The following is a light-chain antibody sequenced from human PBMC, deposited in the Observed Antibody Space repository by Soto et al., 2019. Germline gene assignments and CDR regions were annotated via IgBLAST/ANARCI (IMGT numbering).Light chain of an antibody. CDR1: ASDVAGYNY. CDR2: DVN. V-gene: IGLV2-11*01. CDR3: CSFAGSYYV. Sequence: QSVLTQPRSVSGSPGQSVAISCSGTASDVAGYNYVTWYQQYPGKAPKLMIYDVNKRPSGVPDRFSGSKSGNTASLIISGLQAEDEADYYCCSFAGSYYVFGTGTKVTAL. J-gene: IGLJ1*01.